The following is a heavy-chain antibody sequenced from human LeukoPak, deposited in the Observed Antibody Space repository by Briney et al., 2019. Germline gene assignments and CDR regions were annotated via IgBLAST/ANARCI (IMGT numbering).Heavy chain of an antibody. D-gene: IGHD3-10*01. Sequence: SETLSLTCTVSGYSISSGYYWGWIRQPPGKGLEWIGSIYHSGSTYYNPSLKGRVTISVDTSKNQFSLKLSSVTAADTAVYYCARGPGSRGGWGQGTLVTVSS. CDR2: IYHSGST. J-gene: IGHJ4*02. V-gene: IGHV4-38-2*02. CDR1: GYSISSGYY. CDR3: ARGPGSRGG.